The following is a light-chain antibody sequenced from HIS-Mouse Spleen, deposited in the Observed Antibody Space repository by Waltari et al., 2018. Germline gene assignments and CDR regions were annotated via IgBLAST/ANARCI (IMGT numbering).Light chain of an antibody. CDR1: QSISIY. CDR2: AAS. J-gene: IGKJ4*01. CDR3: QQSYSTPLT. V-gene: IGKV1-39*01. Sequence: DIQMTQSPSSLSASVGDRVTITCRASQSISIYLNWDQQKPGKAPKLLIYAASSLPSGVPSRFSGSGSGTDFTLTISSLQPEDFATYYCQQSYSTPLTFGGGTKVEIK.